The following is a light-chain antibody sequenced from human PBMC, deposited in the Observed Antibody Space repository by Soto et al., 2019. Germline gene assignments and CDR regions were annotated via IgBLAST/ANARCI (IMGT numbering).Light chain of an antibody. CDR1: QRVGSY. Sequence: DIQMTQSPSSLSASVGDRVTITCRASQRVGSYLNWYQQKPGKAPTLLIYSASELQSGVSSRFSGSGFGTDFTLTIRILQPEDLAVYYFQKSHNTPLTFGQGTKV. J-gene: IGKJ1*01. V-gene: IGKV1-39*01. CDR3: QKSHNTPLT. CDR2: SAS.